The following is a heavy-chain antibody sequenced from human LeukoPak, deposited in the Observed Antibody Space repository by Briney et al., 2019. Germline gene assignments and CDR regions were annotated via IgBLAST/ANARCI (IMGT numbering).Heavy chain of an antibody. D-gene: IGHD3-10*01. CDR1: GLPFTSYS. CDR3: AKDRGFSFASGSSELEY. V-gene: IGHV3-21*01. J-gene: IGHJ4*02. Sequence: GGSLRLSCAASGLPFTSYSMNWVRLAPGKGLEWVSCISSRSNYIYYADSVKGRFTISRDNSKNTLYLQMNSLRPEDTAVYYCAKDRGFSFASGSSELEYWGQGTLVTVSS. CDR2: ISSRSNYI.